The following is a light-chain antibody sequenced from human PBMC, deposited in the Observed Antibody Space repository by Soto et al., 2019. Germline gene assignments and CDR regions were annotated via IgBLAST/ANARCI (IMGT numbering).Light chain of an antibody. J-gene: IGKJ4*01. V-gene: IGKV1-39*01. Sequence: DIQMTQSPSSLSASVGDRVTLSCRASQSISTFLNWYHQKPGQAPKLLIYAASNLQSGVPSRFSASGSGTDFTFTIINLQPEDFSTYYCQQSYGTPLTFGGGTRVEIK. CDR2: AAS. CDR1: QSISTF. CDR3: QQSYGTPLT.